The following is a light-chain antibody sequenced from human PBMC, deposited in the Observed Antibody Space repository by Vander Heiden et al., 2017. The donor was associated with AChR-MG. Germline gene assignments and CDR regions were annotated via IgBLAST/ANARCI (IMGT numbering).Light chain of an antibody. CDR2: QDN. CDR3: QVWDSDTDV. CDR1: RLSNKY. J-gene: IGLJ1*01. V-gene: IGLV3-1*01. Sequence: SYDLTQSPSVSVSPGQTATITCSGERLSNKYTSWYHRRPGQSPVLVIFQDNLRPSGIPGRFSGSNSGNTATLTISGIQSMDDGDYYCQVWDSDTDVFGTGTKVTV.